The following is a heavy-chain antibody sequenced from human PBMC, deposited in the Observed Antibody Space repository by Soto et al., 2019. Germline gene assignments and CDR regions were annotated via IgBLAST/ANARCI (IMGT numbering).Heavy chain of an antibody. D-gene: IGHD1-1*01. Sequence: ASVKVSCKASGYTFSTYALHWVRQAPGQGLEWMGWINGGNGHTRYPQKFKDRVTISRDTPASTAYMELSGLRSEDTAVYYCARGKGMEENYYYYGMDVWGQGTTVTV. J-gene: IGHJ6*02. CDR1: GYTFSTYA. CDR2: INGGNGHT. V-gene: IGHV1-3*01. CDR3: ARGKGMEENYYYYGMDV.